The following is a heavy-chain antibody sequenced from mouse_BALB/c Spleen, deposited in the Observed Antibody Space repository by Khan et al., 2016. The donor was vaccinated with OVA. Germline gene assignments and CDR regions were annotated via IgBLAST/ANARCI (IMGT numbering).Heavy chain of an antibody. CDR2: ISYSGST. Sequence: EVQLQESGPGLVKPSQSLSLTCTVTGYSITSGYAWNWIRQFPGNKLEWMGYISYSGSTSYNPSLRSRISITRDTSKNQFFLLLNSVTTEETAAKYWEKKDYYRYAMDYWGQGTSGTVSS. D-gene: IGHD1-1*01. J-gene: IGHJ4*01. CDR1: GYSITSGYA. CDR3: EKKDYYRYAMDY. V-gene: IGHV3-2*02.